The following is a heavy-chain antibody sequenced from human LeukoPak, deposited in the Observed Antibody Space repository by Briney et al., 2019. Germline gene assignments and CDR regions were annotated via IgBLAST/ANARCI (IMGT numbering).Heavy chain of an antibody. V-gene: IGHV3-23*01. CDR2: ISGSGDTT. D-gene: IGHD3-22*01. J-gene: IGHJ4*02. CDR1: GFTLGSYA. Sequence: GGSLRLSCVASGFTLGSYAMSWVRQAPGKGLEWVSGISGSGDTTYYADSVKGRFTLARDNSKNTLYLQMNSLRAEDTAVYYCAKQLHDSSGYYYFFDFWGQGTLVTVSS. CDR3: AKQLHDSSGYYYFFDF.